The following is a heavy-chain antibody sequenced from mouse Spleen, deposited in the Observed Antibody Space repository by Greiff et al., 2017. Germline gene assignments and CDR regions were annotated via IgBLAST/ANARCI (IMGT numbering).Heavy chain of an antibody. J-gene: IGHJ1*01. D-gene: IGHD4-1*01. CDR2: ISSGGSYT. V-gene: IGHV5-6*02. CDR3: ARHRETGYWYFDV. Sequence: DVMLVESGGDLVKPGGSLKLSCAASGFTFSSYGMSWVRQTPDKRLEWVATISSGGSYTYYPDSVKGRFTISRDNAKNTLYLQMSSLKSEDTAMYYCARHRETGYWYFDVWGAGTTVTVSS. CDR1: GFTFSSYG.